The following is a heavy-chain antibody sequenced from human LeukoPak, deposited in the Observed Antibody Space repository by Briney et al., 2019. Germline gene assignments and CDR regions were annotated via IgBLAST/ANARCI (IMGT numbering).Heavy chain of an antibody. V-gene: IGHV1-18*01. J-gene: IGHJ4*02. CDR1: GYTFTNYG. CDR3: ARVGGSYHFDY. Sequence: ASVRVSCKASGYTFTNYGFNWVRQAPGQGLEWMGWISAYNGNTNYAQKLQGRVTMTTDTSTSAAYMELRSLRSDDTAVYYCARVGGSYHFDYWGQGTLVTVSS. CDR2: ISAYNGNT. D-gene: IGHD1-26*01.